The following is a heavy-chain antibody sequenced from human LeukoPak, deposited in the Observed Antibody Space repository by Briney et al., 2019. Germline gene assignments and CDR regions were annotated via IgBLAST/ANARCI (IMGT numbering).Heavy chain of an antibody. Sequence: ASVKVSCKASGYTFTSYDINWVRQATGQGLEWMGWMNPNSGNTGYAQKFQGRVTMTRNTSISTAYMELSSLRSEDTAVYYCARVTYPRGKGGMYNWFDPWGQGTLVTVSS. V-gene: IGHV1-8*01. CDR2: MNPNSGNT. CDR3: ARVTYPRGKGGMYNWFDP. CDR1: GYTFTSYD. J-gene: IGHJ5*02.